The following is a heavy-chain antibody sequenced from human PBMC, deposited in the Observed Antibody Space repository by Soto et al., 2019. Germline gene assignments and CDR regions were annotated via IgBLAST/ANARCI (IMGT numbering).Heavy chain of an antibody. D-gene: IGHD3-10*01. V-gene: IGHV4-59*01. Sequence: PSENLAVTGKVSGGSIGSYYWGSILVPPWKGLEWIGYIYYSGRTNYNTSLKSRVTISVDTSKKQFSLKLSSVTAADTAVYYCARRKGEPTGRDFDIWGQGTMVPVS. CDR2: IYYSGRT. J-gene: IGHJ3*02. CDR1: GGSIGSYY. CDR3: ARRKGEPTGRDFDI.